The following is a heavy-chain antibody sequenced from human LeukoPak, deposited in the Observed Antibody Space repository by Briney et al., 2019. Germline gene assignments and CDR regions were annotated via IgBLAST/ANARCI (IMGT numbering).Heavy chain of an antibody. V-gene: IGHV1-18*01. CDR1: GYTFTSYG. CDR2: ISAYNGNT. J-gene: IGHJ3*02. CDR3: AKDRQDIVVVVAARPLDAFDI. Sequence: PLASVKVSCKASGYTFTSYGISWVRQAPGQGLEWMGWISAYNGNTNYAQKLQGRVTMTTDTFTSTAYMELRSLRSDDTAVYYCAKDRQDIVVVVAARPLDAFDIWGQGTMVTVSS. D-gene: IGHD2-15*01.